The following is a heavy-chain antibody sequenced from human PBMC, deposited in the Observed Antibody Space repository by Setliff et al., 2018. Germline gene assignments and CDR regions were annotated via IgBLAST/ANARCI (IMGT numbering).Heavy chain of an antibody. V-gene: IGHV3-64*02. CDR1: GFTFSSYA. CDR2: ISSNGGST. J-gene: IGHJ4*02. D-gene: IGHD5-12*01. CDR3: ARDLTDGYNSDY. Sequence: GGSLRLSCAASGFTFSSYAMHWVRQAPGKGPEYVSAISSNGGSTYYADSVKGRLTISRDNSKNTLYLQMGSLRAEDMAVYYCARDLTDGYNSDYWGQGTLVTVSS.